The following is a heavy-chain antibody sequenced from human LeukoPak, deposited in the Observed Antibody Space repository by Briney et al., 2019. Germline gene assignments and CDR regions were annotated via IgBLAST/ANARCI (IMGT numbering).Heavy chain of an antibody. D-gene: IGHD2-2*02. CDR1: GVSISSYY. V-gene: IGHV4-59*01. CDR2: IYYSGST. Sequence: TSETLSLTCTVSGVSISSYYWSWIRQPLGKGLEWIGYIYYSGSTNYNPSLKTRVTISVDTSKNQCSLKLSSVTAADTAVYYCASLRIPRDYWGQGTLVTVSS. J-gene: IGHJ4*02. CDR3: ASLRIPRDY.